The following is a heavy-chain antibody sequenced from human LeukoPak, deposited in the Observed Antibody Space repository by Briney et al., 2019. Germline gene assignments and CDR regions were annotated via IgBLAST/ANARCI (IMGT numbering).Heavy chain of an antibody. CDR2: ISYDGSKE. CDR3: AKDGGDCSGGSCYAEVDY. J-gene: IGHJ4*02. V-gene: IGHV3-30*04. D-gene: IGHD2-15*01. Sequence: GGSLRLSCAASRFSFSSYAMNWVRQAPGKGLEWVATISYDGSKEFYADSVKGRFTVSRDNSKNTLYLQMNSLRAEDTAVYYCAKDGGDCSGGSCYAEVDYWGQGTLVTVSS. CDR1: RFSFSSYA.